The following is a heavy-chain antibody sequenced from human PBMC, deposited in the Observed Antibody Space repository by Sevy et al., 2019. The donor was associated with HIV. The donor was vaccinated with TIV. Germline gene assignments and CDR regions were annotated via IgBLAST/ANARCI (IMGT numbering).Heavy chain of an antibody. CDR3: AKDMGGIVGATSLFDY. CDR2: ISGSGGST. J-gene: IGHJ4*02. V-gene: IGHV3-23*01. D-gene: IGHD1-26*01. CDR1: GFTVSRYA. Sequence: GGSLRLSCAASGFTVSRYAMSWVRQAPGKGLEWVSAISGSGGSTYYADSVKGRFTISRDNSKNTLYLQMNSLRAEDTAVYYCAKDMGGIVGATSLFDYWGQGTLVTVSS.